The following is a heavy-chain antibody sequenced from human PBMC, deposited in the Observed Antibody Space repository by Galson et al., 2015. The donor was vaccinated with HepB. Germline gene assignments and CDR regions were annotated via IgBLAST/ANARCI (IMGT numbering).Heavy chain of an antibody. J-gene: IGHJ4*02. CDR3: ATEGVYYDFWSGYSHYFDY. V-gene: IGHV3-23*01. D-gene: IGHD3-3*01. Sequence: SLRLSCAVSGFSFGKYWVGWVRQAPGKGLEWVSAISGSGGSTYYADSVKGRFTISRDNSKNTLYLQMNSLRAEDTAVYYCATEGVYYDFWSGYSHYFDYWGQGTLVTVSS. CDR2: ISGSGGST. CDR1: GFSFGKYW.